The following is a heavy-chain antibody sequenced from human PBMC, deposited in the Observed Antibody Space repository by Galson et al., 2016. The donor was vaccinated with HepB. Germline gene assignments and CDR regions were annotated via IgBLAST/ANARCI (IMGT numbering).Heavy chain of an antibody. Sequence: TLSLTCTVSGGSISNNAYYWGWIRQPPGKGLEWIGSVYYSGNKYYDPSLKSRVTISVDTSKNQFSLQLSSVTAADTAVHYCATTVTRTYWYFALWGPGTLVTVSS. J-gene: IGHJ2*01. D-gene: IGHD4-17*01. CDR2: VYYSGNK. CDR1: GGSISNNAYY. CDR3: ATTVTRTYWYFAL. V-gene: IGHV4-39*01.